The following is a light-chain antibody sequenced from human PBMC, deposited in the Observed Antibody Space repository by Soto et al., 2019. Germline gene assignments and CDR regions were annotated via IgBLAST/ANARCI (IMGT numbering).Light chain of an antibody. V-gene: IGKV3-20*01. Sequence: EIVLTQSPGTLSLSPGERATLSCRASQSIGNSYLAWYQQKPGQAPRLLIYGASSRATGVPDRFSGSGSGTDFTLTIGRLEPEDFSVYYCEQYGSAPLTFGGGTKVDIK. CDR1: QSIGNSY. J-gene: IGKJ4*01. CDR3: EQYGSAPLT. CDR2: GAS.